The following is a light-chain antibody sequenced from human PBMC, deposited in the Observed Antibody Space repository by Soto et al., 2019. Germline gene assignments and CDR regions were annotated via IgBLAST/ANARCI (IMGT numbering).Light chain of an antibody. V-gene: IGKV1-5*01. CDR2: DAS. J-gene: IGKJ1*01. Sequence: DIQMTQSPSILSAIVGDRVTITCRASQSISSWLAWYQQKPGKAPKLLIYDASNLESGVPSRFSGSGSGTEFTLSISRLDPEDFAVYYCQYYDESMWTFGQGTKVDIK. CDR1: QSISSW. CDR3: QYYDESMWT.